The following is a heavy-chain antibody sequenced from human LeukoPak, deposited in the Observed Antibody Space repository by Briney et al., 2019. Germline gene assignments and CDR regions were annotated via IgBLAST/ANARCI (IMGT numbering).Heavy chain of an antibody. D-gene: IGHD3-16*02. CDR3: ARVFRGELSYYFDY. CDR2: IYYSGST. J-gene: IGHJ4*02. Sequence: PSETLSLTCTVSGGSISSHYWSWIRQPPGKGLEWIGYIYYSGSTNYNPSLKSRVTISVDTSKNQFSLKLSSVTAADTAVYYCARVFRGELSYYFDYWGQGTLLTVSS. V-gene: IGHV4-59*11. CDR1: GGSISSHY.